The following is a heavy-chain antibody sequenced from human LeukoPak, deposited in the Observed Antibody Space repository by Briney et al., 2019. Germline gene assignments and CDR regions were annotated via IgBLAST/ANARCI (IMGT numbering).Heavy chain of an antibody. D-gene: IGHD3-22*01. J-gene: IGHJ3*02. V-gene: IGHV4-4*07. CDR1: GGSISSYY. CDR2: IYTSGST. CDR3: ARDGGYDSSGYPREDAFDI. Sequence: SETLSLTCTVSGGSISSYYWSWIRQPAGKGLEWIGRIYTSGSTNYNPSLKSRVTISVDTSKNQFSLKLSSVTAADTAVYYCARDGGYDSSGYPREDAFDIWGQGTMITVSS.